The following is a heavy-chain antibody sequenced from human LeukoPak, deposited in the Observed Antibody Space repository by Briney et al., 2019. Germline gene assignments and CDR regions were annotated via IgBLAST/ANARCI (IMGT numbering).Heavy chain of an antibody. D-gene: IGHD6-13*01. CDR1: GFNFNIYA. V-gene: IGHV3-30-3*01. J-gene: IGHJ4*02. Sequence: GGSLRLSCAASGFNFNIYALHWVRQAPGRGLEWVSLISYNGNNKYYADSVKGRFTISRDSSKNTLYLQMNSLRPEDTAVYYCARSGWQQLSPWSFDFWGQGTLVTVSS. CDR2: ISYNGNNK. CDR3: ARSGWQQLSPWSFDF.